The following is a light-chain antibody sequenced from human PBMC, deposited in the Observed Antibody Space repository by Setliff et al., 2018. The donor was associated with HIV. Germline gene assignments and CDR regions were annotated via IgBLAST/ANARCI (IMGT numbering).Light chain of an antibody. CDR3: MIWLSNAFV. J-gene: IGLJ1*01. CDR1: SGINIGPYR. V-gene: IGLV5-45*03. Sequence: QPVLTQPSSLSASPGASASLTCTLRSGINIGPYRIFWYQQKPGSPPQYLLRYKSDSDKQLGPGVPSRFSGSKDASANAGILLISGLQSEDEADYYCMIWLSNAFVFGTGTKV. CDR2: YKSDSDK.